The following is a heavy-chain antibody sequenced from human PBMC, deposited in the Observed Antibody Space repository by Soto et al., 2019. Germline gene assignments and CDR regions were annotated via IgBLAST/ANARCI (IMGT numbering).Heavy chain of an antibody. J-gene: IGHJ4*02. CDR3: AKDNYYE. CDR2: ISGSDGST. V-gene: IGHV3-23*01. Sequence: EVQLLESGGGLVQPGGSLRLSCAASGFTLSNYGMNWVLQAPGKGLEWVSGISGSDGSTYYADSVKGRFTISRDNSKNTLYLKMNTLRAEDTAVYYCAKDNYYEWDQGTLVTVSS. CDR1: GFTLSNYG. D-gene: IGHD3-22*01.